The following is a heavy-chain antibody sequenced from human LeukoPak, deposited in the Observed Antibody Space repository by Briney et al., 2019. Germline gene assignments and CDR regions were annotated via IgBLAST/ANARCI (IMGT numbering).Heavy chain of an antibody. CDR1: GYTLTELS. CDR2: FDPEDGET. J-gene: IGHJ4*02. Sequence: GASVKVSCKVSGYTLTELSMHWVRQAPGKGLEWMGGFDPEDGETIYAQKFQGRVTMTEDTSTDTAYMELSSLRSEDTAVYYCATEVLLLASWGSYRTFDYWGQGTLVTVSS. CDR3: ATEVLLLASWGSYRTFDY. V-gene: IGHV1-24*01. D-gene: IGHD3-16*02.